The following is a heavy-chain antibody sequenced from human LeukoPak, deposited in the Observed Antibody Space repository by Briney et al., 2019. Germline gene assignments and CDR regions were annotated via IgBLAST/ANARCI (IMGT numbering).Heavy chain of an antibody. D-gene: IGHD6-13*01. V-gene: IGHV1-69*05. J-gene: IGHJ4*02. CDR2: IIPIFGTA. Sequence: SVKVSCKASGGTFSSYATTWGHKAPGQGLEWMGRIIPIFGTANYAKKFQGRVTITTDESTSTAYMELSSLRSEDTAVYYWARDGAAARTFDYWGQGTLVTVSS. CDR3: ARDGAAARTFDY. CDR1: GGTFSSYA.